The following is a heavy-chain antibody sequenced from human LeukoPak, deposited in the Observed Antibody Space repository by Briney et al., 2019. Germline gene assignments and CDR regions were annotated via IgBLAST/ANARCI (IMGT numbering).Heavy chain of an antibody. D-gene: IGHD2/OR15-2a*01. Sequence: SETLSLTCTVSGGSISSDYWSWIRQPPGKGLEWIGYIYYSGITNYNPSLKSRVTISVDTSKNQFSLKLSSVTAADTAVYYCAVIGGTTDYYIDYWGQGTLVTVSS. V-gene: IGHV4-59*08. CDR1: GGSISSDY. CDR2: IYYSGIT. CDR3: AVIGGTTDYYIDY. J-gene: IGHJ4*02.